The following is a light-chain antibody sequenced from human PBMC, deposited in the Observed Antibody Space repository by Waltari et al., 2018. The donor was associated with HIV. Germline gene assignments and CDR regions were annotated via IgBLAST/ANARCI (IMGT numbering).Light chain of an antibody. CDR2: RNN. V-gene: IGLV1-47*01. CDR3: AAWDDSLSVLA. CDR1: GPHIGHIQ. J-gene: IGLJ3*02. Sequence: QSVLTQPPSASAPPWQRATTPCSGSGPHIGHIQAYWNQQLPGTAPKLLSYRNNQRPSGVPDRFSGSKSGTSASLAISGLRSEDEADYYCAAWDDSLSVLAFGGGTKLTVL.